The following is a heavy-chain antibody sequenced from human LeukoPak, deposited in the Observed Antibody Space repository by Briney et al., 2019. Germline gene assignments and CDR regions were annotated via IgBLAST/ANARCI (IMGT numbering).Heavy chain of an antibody. CDR1: GFTFSSYG. Sequence: GRSLRLSCAASGFTFSSYGMHWVRQAPGKGLEWVAVIWYDGSNKYYADSVKGRFTISRDNSKNTLYLQMNSLRAEDTAVYYCANLIFGVITRFDYWGQGTLVTVSS. V-gene: IGHV3-33*06. CDR3: ANLIFGVITRFDY. J-gene: IGHJ4*02. D-gene: IGHD3-3*01. CDR2: IWYDGSNK.